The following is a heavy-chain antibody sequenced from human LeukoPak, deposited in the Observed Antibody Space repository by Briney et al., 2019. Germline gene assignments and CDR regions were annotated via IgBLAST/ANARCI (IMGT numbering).Heavy chain of an antibody. CDR2: INHSGST. J-gene: IGHJ4*02. D-gene: IGHD3-3*01. CDR1: GGSFSGYY. V-gene: IGHV4-34*01. Sequence: SETLSLICAVYGGSFSGYYWSWIRQPPGKGLEWIGEINHSGSTNYNPSLKSRVTISVDTSKNQFSLKLSSVTAADTAVHYCARGGIFGVVKKIKNYFDYWGQGTLVTVSS. CDR3: ARGGIFGVVKKIKNYFDY.